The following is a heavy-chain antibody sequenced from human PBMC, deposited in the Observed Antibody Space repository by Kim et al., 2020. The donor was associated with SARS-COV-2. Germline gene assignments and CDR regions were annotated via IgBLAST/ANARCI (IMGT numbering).Heavy chain of an antibody. CDR3: VKDEAAARTVDYFDS. CDR1: GFPFSRCA. Sequence: GGSLRLSCAASGFPFSRCAMSWVRQAPGKGLEWISAISGSSGNIYYADSVRGRFTISRDNSKNTLYLHMNSLRAEDTAVYYCVKDEAAARTVDYFDSWGQGTLVTVSS. J-gene: IGHJ4*02. CDR2: ISGSSGNI. V-gene: IGHV3-23*01. D-gene: IGHD6-13*01.